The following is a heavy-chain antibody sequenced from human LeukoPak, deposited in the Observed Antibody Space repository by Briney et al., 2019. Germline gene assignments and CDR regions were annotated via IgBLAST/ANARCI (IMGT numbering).Heavy chain of an antibody. V-gene: IGHV1-3*03. D-gene: IGHD2-8*01. CDR2: INAGNGNT. J-gene: IGHJ5*02. CDR3: ARGEGDYCTNGVCYNNWFDP. Sequence: ASVKVSCKASGGTFSSYAISWVRQAPGQRLEWMGWINAGNGNTKYSQEFQGRVTITRDTSASTAYMELSSLRSEDMAVYYCARGEGDYCTNGVCYNNWFDPWGQGTLVTVSS. CDR1: GGTFSSYA.